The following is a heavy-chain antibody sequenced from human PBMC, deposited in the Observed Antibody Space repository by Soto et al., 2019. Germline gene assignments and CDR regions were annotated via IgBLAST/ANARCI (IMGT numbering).Heavy chain of an antibody. CDR1: GFTFSSYG. CDR3: ARDRVAETKNLGYYYGMDV. D-gene: IGHD3-3*01. Sequence: PGGSLRLSCAASGFTFSSYGMHWVRQAPGKGLEWVAVIWYDGSNKYYADSVKGRFTISRDNSKNTLYLQMNSLRAEDTAVYYCARDRVAETKNLGYYYGMDVWGQGTTVTVSS. V-gene: IGHV3-33*01. J-gene: IGHJ6*02. CDR2: IWYDGSNK.